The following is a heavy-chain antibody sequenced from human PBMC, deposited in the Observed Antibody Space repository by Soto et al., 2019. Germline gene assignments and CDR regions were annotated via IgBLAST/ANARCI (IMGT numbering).Heavy chain of an antibody. Sequence: QVQLQESGPGLVKPSETLSLTCTVSGGSMNNYYWSWVRQPPGKELEWIGYMSDDGSTNYSPSLKSRVSISIDTSKNQFSLKLNSVTAADTAVYYCARVGYTYSYIDSWGQGTLVTVSS. CDR1: GGSMNNYY. J-gene: IGHJ4*02. CDR2: MSDDGST. D-gene: IGHD2-2*02. V-gene: IGHV4-59*01. CDR3: ARVGYTYSYIDS.